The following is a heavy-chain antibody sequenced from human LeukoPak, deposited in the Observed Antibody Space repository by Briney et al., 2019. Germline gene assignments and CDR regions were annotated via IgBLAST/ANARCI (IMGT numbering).Heavy chain of an antibody. J-gene: IGHJ4*02. Sequence: ASVKVSCKASGYTFTGYYMHWVRQAPGQGLEWMGWINPNSGGTNYAQKFQGRVTMTRDTSTSTAYMELSRLRSDDTAVYYCARVRITMVRGVTEMTVWGQGTLVTVSS. V-gene: IGHV1-2*02. CDR1: GYTFTGYY. CDR3: ARVRITMVRGVTEMTV. CDR2: INPNSGGT. D-gene: IGHD3-10*01.